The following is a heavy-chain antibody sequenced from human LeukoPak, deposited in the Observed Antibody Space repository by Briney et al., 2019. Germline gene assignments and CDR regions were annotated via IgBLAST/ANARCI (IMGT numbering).Heavy chain of an antibody. V-gene: IGHV4-34*01. J-gene: IGHJ4*02. CDR1: GGSFCGYY. CDR2: INHSGST. D-gene: IGHD3-10*01. CDR3: ARQDYYGSGSYYDFDY. Sequence: SETLSLTCAVYGGSFCGYYWSWIRQPPGKGLEWIGEINHSGSTNYNPSLKSRVTISVDTSKNQFSLKLSSVTAADTAVYYCARQDYYGSGSYYDFDYWGQGTLVTVSS.